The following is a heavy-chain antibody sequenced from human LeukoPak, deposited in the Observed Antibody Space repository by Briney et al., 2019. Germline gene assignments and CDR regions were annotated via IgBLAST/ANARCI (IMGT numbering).Heavy chain of an antibody. CDR2: LYYGGGT. J-gene: IGHJ5*01. Sequence: PSETLSLTCTVSGASIGSYFWSWMRQPPGKGLEWFGYLYYGGGTKYNPSLESRITISVDTSKNRISLNLTSVTASDTAIYYCARERGDYDSDNWFDSWGQGTLVTVSS. D-gene: IGHD4-17*01. CDR3: ARERGDYDSDNWFDS. V-gene: IGHV4-59*01. CDR1: GASIGSYF.